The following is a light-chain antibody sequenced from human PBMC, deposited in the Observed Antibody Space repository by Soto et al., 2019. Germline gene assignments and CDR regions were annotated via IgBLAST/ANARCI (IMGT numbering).Light chain of an antibody. CDR1: SSDVGGYNY. V-gene: IGLV2-14*03. CDR2: DVS. Sequence: GEGIPISRNGTSSDVGGYNYVSWDQHHPGKAPKLMIYDVSNRPSGVSNRFSGSKSGNTASLTISGLQLEDEADYYCSSYTSSNPPHLAFGTGTK. CDR3: SSYTSSNPPHLA. J-gene: IGLJ1*01.